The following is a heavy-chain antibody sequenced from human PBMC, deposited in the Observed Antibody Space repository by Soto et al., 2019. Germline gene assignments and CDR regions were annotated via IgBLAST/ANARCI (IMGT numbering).Heavy chain of an antibody. CDR2: IYYSGST. J-gene: IGHJ4*02. V-gene: IGHV4-30-4*01. D-gene: IGHD3-22*01. CDR3: AREFRPFYDNSGYSDY. CDR1: GGSISSGDYF. Sequence: QVQLQESGPGLVKPSQTLSLTCTVSGGSISSGDYFWSWIRQPPGKGLEWIGYIYYSGSTYYNPSLKSRVTLSLDTSKNQFSLKLSSVTAADTAVYYCAREFRPFYDNSGYSDYWGQGTLVTVSS.